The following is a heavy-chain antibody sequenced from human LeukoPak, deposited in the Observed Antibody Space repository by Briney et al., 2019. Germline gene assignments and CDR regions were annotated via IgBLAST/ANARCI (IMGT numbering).Heavy chain of an antibody. CDR3: AREESSSPYYYYGMDV. D-gene: IGHD6-6*01. CDR1: GYTFTGYY. Sequence: GASVKVSCKASGYTFTGYYMHWVRQAPGQGLEWMGWINPNSGGTNYAQKFQGRVATTRDTSIGTAYMELSRLRSDDTAVYYCAREESSSPYYYYGMDVWGQGTTVTVSS. J-gene: IGHJ6*02. CDR2: INPNSGGT. V-gene: IGHV1-2*02.